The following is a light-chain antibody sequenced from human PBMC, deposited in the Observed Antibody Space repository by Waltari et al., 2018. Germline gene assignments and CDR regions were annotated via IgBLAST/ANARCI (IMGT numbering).Light chain of an antibody. CDR3: GTWDSSLSLYV. V-gene: IGLV1-51*01. J-gene: IGLJ1*01. CDR1: SSNIGNNY. CDR2: DND. Sequence: QSVLTQPPSVSAAPGQKVNVSCSGSSSNIGNNYVSWYQQLQGSAPTLLIYDNDKRPSGIPDRLSGSKSGTSATLDITGLQTGDEADYYCGTWDSSLSLYVFGTGTKVTVL.